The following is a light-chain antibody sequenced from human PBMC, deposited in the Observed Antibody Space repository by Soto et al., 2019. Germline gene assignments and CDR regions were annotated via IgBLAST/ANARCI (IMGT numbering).Light chain of an antibody. V-gene: IGKV3-20*01. Sequence: EIVLTQSPGTLSLSPGERATLSCRASQSVSSSYLAWYQQKPGQAPMLLIYGASSRATGIQDRFSGSGYGTDFKLTISILEPEDFAVYYCQQYGSSLPWTFGQGTKVEIK. CDR1: QSVSSSY. J-gene: IGKJ1*01. CDR3: QQYGSSLPWT. CDR2: GAS.